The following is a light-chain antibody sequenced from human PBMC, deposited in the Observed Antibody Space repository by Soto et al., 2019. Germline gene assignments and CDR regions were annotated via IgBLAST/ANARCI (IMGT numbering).Light chain of an antibody. CDR1: QDISNH. CDR2: DAS. J-gene: IGKJ4*02. CDR3: QQYDNLPLT. Sequence: IQMTQSPSSLSASVGDRVTITCQASQDISNHLNWYQQKPGKAPELLIYDASNLETGVPSRFSGSGSGTDFTFTISSLQPEDIATYYCQQYDNLPLTFGEGTKVDIK. V-gene: IGKV1-33*01.